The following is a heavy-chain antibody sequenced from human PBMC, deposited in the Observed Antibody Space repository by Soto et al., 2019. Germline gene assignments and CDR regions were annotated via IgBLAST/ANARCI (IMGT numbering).Heavy chain of an antibody. Sequence: SETLSLTCTVSGGSISRGGYYWSWVRQHPGKGLEWIGYIYHSGSTYYNPSLKSRATISVDTSKNQFSLNLSSVTAADTAVYYCARSRLEQYFFDYWGQGTLVTVSS. CDR3: ARSRLEQYFFDY. CDR2: IYHSGST. CDR1: GGSISRGGYY. J-gene: IGHJ4*02. V-gene: IGHV4-31*03.